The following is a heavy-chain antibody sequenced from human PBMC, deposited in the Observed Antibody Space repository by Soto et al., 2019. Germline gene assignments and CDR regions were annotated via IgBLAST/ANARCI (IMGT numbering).Heavy chain of an antibody. D-gene: IGHD2-2*01. CDR1: GFTFSSYG. Sequence: GGSLRLSCAASGFTFSSYGMHWVRQAPGKGLEWVAVIWYDGSNKYYADSVKGRFTISRDNSKNTLYLQMNSLRAEDTAVYYCARGSNCSSTSCYGYLDYWGQGTLVTVSS. CDR3: ARGSNCSSTSCYGYLDY. CDR2: IWYDGSNK. V-gene: IGHV3-33*08. J-gene: IGHJ4*02.